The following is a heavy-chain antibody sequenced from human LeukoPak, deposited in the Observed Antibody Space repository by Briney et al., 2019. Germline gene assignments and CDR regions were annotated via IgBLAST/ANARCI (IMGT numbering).Heavy chain of an antibody. D-gene: IGHD3-22*01. CDR2: IYYSGST. CDR3: ARAGDSSGFHYYYYGMDV. CDR1: GGSISSNY. J-gene: IGHJ6*02. V-gene: IGHV4-59*01. Sequence: SETLSLTCTVSGGSISSNYWSWIRQPPGKGLEWIGYIYYSGSTNYNPSLKSRVTISVDTSRTQFSLKLSSVTAADTAVYYCARAGDSSGFHYYYYGMDVWGQGTTVTLSS.